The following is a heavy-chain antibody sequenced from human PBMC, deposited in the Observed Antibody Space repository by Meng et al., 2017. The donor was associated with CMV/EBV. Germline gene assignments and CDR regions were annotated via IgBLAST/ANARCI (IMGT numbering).Heavy chain of an antibody. D-gene: IGHD2-2*01. J-gene: IGHJ3*02. CDR1: GYTLTELS. CDR2: FDPEDGET. V-gene: IGHV1-24*01. Sequence: ASVKVSCKVSGYTLTELSMHWVRQAPGKGLEWMGGFDPEDGETIYAQKFQGRVTMTEDTSTDTAYMELSSLRSEDTAVYYCATDFYCGSTSCPAGNAFDIWGQGTMVTVSS. CDR3: ATDFYCGSTSCPAGNAFDI.